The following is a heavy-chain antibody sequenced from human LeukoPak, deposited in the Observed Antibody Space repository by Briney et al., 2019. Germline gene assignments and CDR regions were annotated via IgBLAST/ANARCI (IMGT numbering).Heavy chain of an antibody. CDR3: ATVRTSGCYYAFDV. CDR2: IYRTGTT. D-gene: IGHD2-21*02. V-gene: IGHV4-39*02. CDR1: GGSISSNTYY. Sequence: SETLSLTCNVSGGSISSNTYYWAWIRQPPGQGLEGIGSIYRTGTTYYNPPVQTRLTISLDTSKNDLSLKLRSVTAADTAVYYCATVRTSGCYYAFDVWGQGTMISVSS. J-gene: IGHJ3*01.